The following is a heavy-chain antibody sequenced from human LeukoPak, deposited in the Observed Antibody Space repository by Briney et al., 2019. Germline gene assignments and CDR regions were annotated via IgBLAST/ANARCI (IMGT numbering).Heavy chain of an antibody. CDR3: ARVPVRIRSGYQPYYYYYGMDV. V-gene: IGHV4-34*01. J-gene: IGHJ6*02. CDR1: GGSFSGYY. CDR2: INHSGST. D-gene: IGHD3-3*01. Sequence: SGTLSLTCAVYGGSFSGYYWRWLRQPPGKGLEWIGEINHSGSTNYNPSLKSRVTISVDTSKNQFSLKLSSVTAADTAVYYCARVPVRIRSGYQPYYYYYGMDVWGQGTTVTVSS.